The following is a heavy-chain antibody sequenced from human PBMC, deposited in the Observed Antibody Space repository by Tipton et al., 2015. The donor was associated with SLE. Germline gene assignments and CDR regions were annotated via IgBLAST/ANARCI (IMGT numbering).Heavy chain of an antibody. CDR3: ARVPLGPDSAFDI. Sequence: TLSLTCTVSGGSISSGSYYWSWIRQPAGKGLEWIGHIYTSGSTNYNPSLKSRVTISVDTSKNQFSLKLSSVTAADMAVYYCARVPLGPDSAFDIWGQGTMVTVSS. V-gene: IGHV4-61*09. J-gene: IGHJ3*02. CDR1: GGSISSGSYY. D-gene: IGHD7-27*01. CDR2: IYTSGST.